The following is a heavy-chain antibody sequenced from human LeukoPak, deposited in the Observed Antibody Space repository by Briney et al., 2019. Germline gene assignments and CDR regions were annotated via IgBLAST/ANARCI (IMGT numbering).Heavy chain of an antibody. Sequence: PGGSLRLSCAASGFTFSSYAMSWVHQAPGKGLEWVSAISGSGGSTYYADSVKGRFTISRDNSKNTLYLQMNSLRAEDTAVYYCAKVCSSDPYYFDYWGQGTLVTVSS. J-gene: IGHJ4*02. CDR1: GFTFSSYA. D-gene: IGHD6-19*01. V-gene: IGHV3-23*01. CDR2: ISGSGGST. CDR3: AKVCSSDPYYFDY.